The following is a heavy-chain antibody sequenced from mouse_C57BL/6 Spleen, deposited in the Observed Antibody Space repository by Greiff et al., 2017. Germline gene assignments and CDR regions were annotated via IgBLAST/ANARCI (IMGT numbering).Heavy chain of an antibody. CDR1: GFNIKDDY. CDR2: IDPENGDT. Sequence: VQLQQSGAELVRPGASVKLSCTASGFNIKDDYMHWVKQRPEQGLEWIGWIDPENGDTEYASKFQGKATLTADTSSNTAYLQRSSLTSEDTAVYYCTPYYSNYLGFAYWGQGTLVTVSA. J-gene: IGHJ3*01. CDR3: TPYYSNYLGFAY. D-gene: IGHD2-5*01. V-gene: IGHV14-4*01.